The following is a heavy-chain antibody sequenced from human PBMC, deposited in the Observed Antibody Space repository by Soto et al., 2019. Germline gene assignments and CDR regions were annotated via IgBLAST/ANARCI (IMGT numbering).Heavy chain of an antibody. CDR3: ARGPILPGATSWLDP. D-gene: IGHD1-1*01. V-gene: IGHV1-69*01. CDR2: IIPMTGTP. Sequence: QVQLVQSGAEVKTPGSSVEVSCKASGGIFSSFSITWVRQVPGHGLEWMGGIIPMTGTPNYAEKFQGRLTLTADACTRTAYLVLSSLKSEDTAVYYCARGPILPGATSWLDPWGQGTVVFVSS. J-gene: IGHJ5*02. CDR1: GGIFSSFS.